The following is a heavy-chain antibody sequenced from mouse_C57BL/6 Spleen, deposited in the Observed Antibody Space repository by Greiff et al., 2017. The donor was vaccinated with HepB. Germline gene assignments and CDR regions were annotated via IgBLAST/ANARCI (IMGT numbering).Heavy chain of an antibody. V-gene: IGHV1-82*01. CDR2: IYPGDGDT. J-gene: IGHJ4*01. CDR3: ARRPPDYYYAMDY. Sequence: QVQLQQSGPELVKPGASVKISCKASGYAFSSSWMNWVKQRPGKGLEWIGRIYPGDGDTNYNGKFKGKATLTADKSSSTAYMQLSSLTSADSAVYFCARRPPDYYYAMDYWGQGTSVTVSS. D-gene: IGHD2-4*01. CDR1: GYAFSSSW.